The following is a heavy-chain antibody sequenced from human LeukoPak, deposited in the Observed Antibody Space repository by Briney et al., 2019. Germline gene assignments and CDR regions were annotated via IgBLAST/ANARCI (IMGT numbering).Heavy chain of an antibody. CDR1: GGTFSSYA. CDR3: AKVPLRTGLKYFDY. D-gene: IGHD3/OR15-3a*01. Sequence: ASVKVSCKASGGTFSSYAISWVRQAPGQGLEWMGGIIPIFGTANYAQKFQGRVTITADESTSTAYMELSSLRPDDTAVFYCAKVPLRTGLKYFDYWGQGTLVTVSS. CDR2: IIPIFGTA. J-gene: IGHJ4*02. V-gene: IGHV1-69*13.